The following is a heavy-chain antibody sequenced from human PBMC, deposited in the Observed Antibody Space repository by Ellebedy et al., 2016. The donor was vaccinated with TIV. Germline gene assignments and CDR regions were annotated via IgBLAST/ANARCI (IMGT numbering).Heavy chain of an antibody. Sequence: GGSLRLXCPAPGFTFGDFAISWVRQAPGKGLEWVGFIGSKGYGGTTQYAASVKGRFTISRDDSKSIAYLQMNSLKTEDTALYYCTREAANWNYPYYYYNGMDVWGQGTTVTVSS. CDR3: TREAANWNYPYYYYNGMDV. D-gene: IGHD1-7*01. J-gene: IGHJ6*02. CDR1: GFTFGDFA. CDR2: IGSKGYGGTT. V-gene: IGHV3-49*04.